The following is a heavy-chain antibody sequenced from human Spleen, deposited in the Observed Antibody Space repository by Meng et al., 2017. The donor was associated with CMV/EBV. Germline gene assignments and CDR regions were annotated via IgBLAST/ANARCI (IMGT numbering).Heavy chain of an antibody. CDR1: GYTLTELS. V-gene: IGHV1-24*01. CDR3: ATENDYYDSKGLDP. Sequence: VSGYTLTELSMHWVRQAPGKGLEWMGGFDPEDGETIFAQKFQGRVTLTEDTSTDTAYMELRSLRSEDTAVYYCATENDYYDSKGLDPWGQGTLVTVSS. J-gene: IGHJ5*02. CDR2: FDPEDGET. D-gene: IGHD3-22*01.